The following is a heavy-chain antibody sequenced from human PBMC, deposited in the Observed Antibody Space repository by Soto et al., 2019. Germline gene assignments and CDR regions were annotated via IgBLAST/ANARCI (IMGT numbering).Heavy chain of an antibody. CDR1: GITFSSYC. CDR2: ISGSGYNT. CDR3: SKGLTESGTLVFDM. D-gene: IGHD6-13*01. V-gene: IGHV3-23*01. Sequence: GGSLRLSCAASGITFSSYCMSWVRQAPGKGLEWVSAISGSGYNTYYADSVKGRFTISRDNSKNTVYLQVNSLRAEDTAMYYCSKGLTESGTLVFDMWGLGTMVTVSS. J-gene: IGHJ3*02.